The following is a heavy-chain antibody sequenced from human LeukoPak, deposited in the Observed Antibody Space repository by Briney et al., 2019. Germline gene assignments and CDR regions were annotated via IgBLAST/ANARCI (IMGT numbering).Heavy chain of an antibody. CDR1: GFTFSSYA. Sequence: PGGSLRLSCAASGFTFSSYAMSWVRQAPGKGLEWVSAISGSGGSTYYADSVKGRLTISRDNSKNTLYLQMNSLRAEDTAVYYCAKDGGVYGGNSFYYGMDVWGQGTTVTVSS. CDR3: AKDGGVYGGNSFYYGMDV. J-gene: IGHJ6*02. D-gene: IGHD4-23*01. CDR2: ISGSGGST. V-gene: IGHV3-23*01.